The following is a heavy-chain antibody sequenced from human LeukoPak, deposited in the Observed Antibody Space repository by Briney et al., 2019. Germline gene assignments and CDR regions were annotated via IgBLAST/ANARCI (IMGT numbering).Heavy chain of an antibody. Sequence: GGSLRLSCAASGFTFSSIWMSWVRQAPGKGLEWVANIKQDGSEKYYVDSVKGRFTISRDNAKNSLYLQMNSLRAEDTAVYYCARDRQQLALDYWGQGTLVTVSS. CDR2: IKQDGSEK. D-gene: IGHD6-13*01. CDR3: ARDRQQLALDY. CDR1: GFTFSSIW. J-gene: IGHJ4*02. V-gene: IGHV3-7*01.